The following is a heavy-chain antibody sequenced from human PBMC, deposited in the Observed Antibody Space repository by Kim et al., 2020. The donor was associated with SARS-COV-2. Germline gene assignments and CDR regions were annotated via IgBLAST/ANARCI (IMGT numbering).Heavy chain of an antibody. D-gene: IGHD2-2*01. J-gene: IGHJ6*02. V-gene: IGHV4-31*02. Sequence: SRVTISVDTSKKQFSLKLSSVTAADTAVYYCAREIVVVPAAIYYYYGMDVWGQGTTVTVSS. CDR3: AREIVVVPAAIYYYYGMDV.